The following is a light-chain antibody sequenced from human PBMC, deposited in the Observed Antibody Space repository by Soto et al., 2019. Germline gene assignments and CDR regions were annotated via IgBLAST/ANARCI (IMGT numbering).Light chain of an antibody. CDR1: QSLSSSF. CDR2: GGS. V-gene: IGKV3-20*01. Sequence: DIVLTQSPDLLSLSPGERATLSCRASQSLSSSFLAWYQQKPGQAPRLLIFGGSSRASGIPDKFSGGGSGTEFTLTISRLDPEDFAVYYCQQYGGSPRGTFGQGTKLEIK. CDR3: QQYGGSPRGT. J-gene: IGKJ2*01.